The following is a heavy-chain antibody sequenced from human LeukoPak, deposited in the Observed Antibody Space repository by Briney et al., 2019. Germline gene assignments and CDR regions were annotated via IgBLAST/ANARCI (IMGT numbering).Heavy chain of an antibody. CDR1: GYTFTDYY. CDR2: INPNSGGT. J-gene: IGHJ4*02. V-gene: IGHV1-2*06. CDR3: ARDFERPDY. Sequence: GASVKVSCKASGYTFTDYYIHWVRQAPGQGLEWMGRINPNSGGTNHAQKFQGRVTMTRDTSISTAYMELRRLRSDDTAVYYCARDFERPDYWGQGTLDTVSS.